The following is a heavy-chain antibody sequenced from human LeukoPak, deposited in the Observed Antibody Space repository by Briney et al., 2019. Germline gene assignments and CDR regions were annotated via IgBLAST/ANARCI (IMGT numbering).Heavy chain of an antibody. D-gene: IGHD4-17*01. CDR3: AKGARGSTVTTIDH. J-gene: IGHJ4*02. Sequence: GGSLRLSCAASGFNFSYAMSWVRQAPGKGLEWVSGISGSGFSTYYADFVKGRFTISRDNSRNTLYMQMNSLRAEDTALYYCAKGARGSTVTTIDHWGQGTLVTVSS. CDR1: GFNFSYA. CDR2: ISGSGFST. V-gene: IGHV3-23*01.